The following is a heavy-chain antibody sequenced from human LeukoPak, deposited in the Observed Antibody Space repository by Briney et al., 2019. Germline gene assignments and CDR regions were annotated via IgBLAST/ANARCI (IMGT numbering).Heavy chain of an antibody. Sequence: TGGSLRLSCAASGFTFSRSAVHWVRQAPGKGLEWVAVISHDGSNTDYTDSVKGRFTISRDNSKNTLYLQMNSLRGEDTAVYYCAKEMKPWMHFDYWGQGTLVTVSS. CDR1: GFTFSRSA. V-gene: IGHV3-30*18. D-gene: IGHD5-12*01. CDR2: ISHDGSNT. CDR3: AKEMKPWMHFDY. J-gene: IGHJ4*02.